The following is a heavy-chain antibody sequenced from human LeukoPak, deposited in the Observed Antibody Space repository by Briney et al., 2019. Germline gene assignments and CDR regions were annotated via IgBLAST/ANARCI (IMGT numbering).Heavy chain of an antibody. CDR2: IYPGDSDT. CDR1: GYSFTSYW. V-gene: IGHV5-51*01. Sequence: GESLKISCKGSGYSFTSYWIGWVRQMPGKGLEWMGIIYPGDSDTRYSPSFQGQVTISVDKSISTAYLQWSSLKASDTAMYYCVSGYCSSSNCAHNAFDIWGQGTMVTVSS. J-gene: IGHJ3*02. CDR3: VSGYCSSSNCAHNAFDI. D-gene: IGHD2-2*01.